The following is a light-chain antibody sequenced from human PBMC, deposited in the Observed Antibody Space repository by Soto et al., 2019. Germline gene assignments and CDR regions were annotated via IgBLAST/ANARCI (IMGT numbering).Light chain of an antibody. J-gene: IGKJ1*01. Sequence: EIVLTQSPSTLSLSPGEGATLSCRASQSVSSFLAWYQQKPGQAPRLLIYDASSRPTGIPARFSGSGSGTEFTLTITSLQSEDFAVYYCQQYNKWPQTFGQGTKVDIK. CDR1: QSVSSF. CDR2: DAS. CDR3: QQYNKWPQT. V-gene: IGKV3D-15*01.